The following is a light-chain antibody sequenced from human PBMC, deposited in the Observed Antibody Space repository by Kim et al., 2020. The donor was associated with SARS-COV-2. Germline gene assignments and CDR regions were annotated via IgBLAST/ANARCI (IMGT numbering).Light chain of an antibody. Sequence: PGERATPSGRASQSGSSYVAWYQQKPGQATRLLIYDASNRATGIPARFSGSASGTDFTLTISSLEPEDFAVYYCQQRSNWPRGWTFGQGTKVDIK. V-gene: IGKV3-11*01. CDR3: QQRSNWPRGWT. CDR2: DAS. J-gene: IGKJ1*01. CDR1: QSGSSY.